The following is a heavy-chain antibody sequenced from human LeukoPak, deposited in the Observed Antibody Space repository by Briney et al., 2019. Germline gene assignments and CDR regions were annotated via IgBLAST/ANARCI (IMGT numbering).Heavy chain of an antibody. CDR3: ARASGPFDY. CDR2: IWNDGSNK. D-gene: IGHD3-10*01. V-gene: IGHV3-33*01. Sequence: GGSLRLSCAASGFSFSVYGMHWVRQAPGKGLEWVAVIWNDGSNKYYADSVKGRFTVSRDNSKNTLYLQMNSLRAEDTAVYSCARASGPFDYWGQGTLVTVSS. J-gene: IGHJ4*02. CDR1: GFSFSVYG.